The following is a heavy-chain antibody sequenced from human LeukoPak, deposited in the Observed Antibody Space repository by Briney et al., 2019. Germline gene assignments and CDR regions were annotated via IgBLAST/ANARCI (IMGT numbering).Heavy chain of an antibody. J-gene: IGHJ2*01. V-gene: IGHV3-30*18. Sequence: GGSLRLSCAASGFTFSDYYMSWIRQAPGKGLEWVAVISYDGSNKYFAESLKGRITISRDNSNNTLYLQLNSLRAEDTAIYYCAKVGTTITTFWYFDVWGRGTLVTVSS. D-gene: IGHD4-11*01. CDR2: ISYDGSNK. CDR3: AKVGTTITTFWYFDV. CDR1: GFTFSDYY.